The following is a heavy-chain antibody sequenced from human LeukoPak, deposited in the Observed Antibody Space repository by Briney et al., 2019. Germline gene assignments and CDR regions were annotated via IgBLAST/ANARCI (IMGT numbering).Heavy chain of an antibody. CDR1: GFTFSSYA. J-gene: IGHJ4*02. D-gene: IGHD3-22*01. CDR2: ISGSGGST. Sequence: GGSLRLSCAASGFTFSSYAMSWVRQAPGKGLEWVSAISGSGGSTYCADSVKGRFTISRDNSKNTLYLQMNSLRAEDTAVYYRAKDPRIPYYDSSGYYDYWGQGTLVTVSS. CDR3: AKDPRIPYYDSSGYYDY. V-gene: IGHV3-23*01.